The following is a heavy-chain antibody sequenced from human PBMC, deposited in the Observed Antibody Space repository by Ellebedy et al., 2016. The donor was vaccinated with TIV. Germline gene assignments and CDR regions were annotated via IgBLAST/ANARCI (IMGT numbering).Heavy chain of an antibody. V-gene: IGHV4-39*01. J-gene: IGHJ4*02. D-gene: IGHD6-19*01. CDR3: ARHVISSGTQRRAFEI. CDR2: IHYSGNT. Sequence: MPGGSLRLSCAASGFTFSSGDMSWVRQAPGKGLEWIGSIHYSGNTYYYPSLKNRVTISVDPSNNQFSLKLTSVTAADTAVYYCARHVISSGTQRRAFEIWGQGTLVTVSS. CDR1: GFTFSSGD.